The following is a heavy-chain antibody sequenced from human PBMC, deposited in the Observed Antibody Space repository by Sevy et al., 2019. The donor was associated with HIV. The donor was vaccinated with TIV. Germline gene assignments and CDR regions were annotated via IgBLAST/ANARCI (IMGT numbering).Heavy chain of an antibody. CDR3: STHAGIAAAGRVFDY. Sequence: GGSLRLSCAASGFTFSDHYMEWVRQAPGKGLEWVGRTRNKADGYTTEYAEAVKGRFTISRDDSENSLYLQMNSLKTEDTAVYYCSTHAGIAAAGRVFDYWDQGALVTVSS. D-gene: IGHD6-13*01. CDR2: TRNKADGYTT. CDR1: GFTFSDHY. J-gene: IGHJ4*02. V-gene: IGHV3-72*01.